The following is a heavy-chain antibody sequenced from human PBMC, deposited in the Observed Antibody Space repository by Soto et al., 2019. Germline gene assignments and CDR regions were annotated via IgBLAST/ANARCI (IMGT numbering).Heavy chain of an antibody. D-gene: IGHD6-19*01. Sequence: SETLSLTCTVAGGSISGHYWSWIRQAPGKGLEWLGYVYHTGFTYYNPSLKSRVTISVDTSKNQFSLKLSSVTAADTAVYYCAKIAVAVPGWFDPWGQGTLVTVSS. J-gene: IGHJ5*02. CDR1: GGSISGHY. CDR2: VYHTGFT. CDR3: AKIAVAVPGWFDP. V-gene: IGHV4-59*08.